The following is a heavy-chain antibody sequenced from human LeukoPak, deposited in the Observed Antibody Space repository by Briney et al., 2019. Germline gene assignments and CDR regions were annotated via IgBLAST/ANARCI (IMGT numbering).Heavy chain of an antibody. D-gene: IGHD3-10*02. V-gene: IGHV3-23*01. CDR3: AKVGYYVDNWFDP. J-gene: IGHJ5*02. Sequence: GRSLILSCAASGFAFSSYAMSWVPQAPGKGLEGVSAISGSGGSTYYADSVKGRFTISRDNSKNTLYLQMNSLRAEDTAVYYCAKVGYYVDNWFDPWGQGTLVTVSS. CDR1: GFAFSSYA. CDR2: ISGSGGST.